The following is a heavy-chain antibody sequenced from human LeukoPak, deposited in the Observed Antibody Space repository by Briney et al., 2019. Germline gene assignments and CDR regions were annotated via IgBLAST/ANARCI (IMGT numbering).Heavy chain of an antibody. CDR1: GFTFSIYA. Sequence: GGSLRLSCAASGFTFSIYAMHWVRQAPGKGLEWVAVISNDGSDKYYADSVKGRFTISRDNSKSTLYLQMNSLKTEDTAVYYCTSRPLLSYYGSGRTRSDYWGQGTLVTVSS. J-gene: IGHJ4*02. CDR2: ISNDGSDK. CDR3: TSRPLLSYYGSGRTRSDY. V-gene: IGHV3-30*04. D-gene: IGHD3-10*01.